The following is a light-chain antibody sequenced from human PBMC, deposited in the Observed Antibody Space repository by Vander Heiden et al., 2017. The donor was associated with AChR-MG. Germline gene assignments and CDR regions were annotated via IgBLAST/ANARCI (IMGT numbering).Light chain of an antibody. CDR1: QSVGDN. V-gene: IGKV3-15*01. CDR2: DVS. J-gene: IGKJ2*01. CDR3: QHYDNWPPYA. Sequence: EIVMTQSPATLSVSTGARATLSCRASQSVGDNLAWYQQKPGQPPRLLISDVSTRATGVPARFSGSGYGTEFTLTISSLQAEDFAVYYCQHYDNWPPYAFGQGTKLEIK.